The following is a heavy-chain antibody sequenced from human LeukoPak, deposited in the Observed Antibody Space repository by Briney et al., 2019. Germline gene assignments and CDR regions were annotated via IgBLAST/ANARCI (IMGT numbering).Heavy chain of an antibody. D-gene: IGHD3-10*01. CDR1: GFTFSSYA. J-gene: IGHJ6*02. CDR2: ISCKGTIK. Sequence: GRSLRLSCAASGFTFSSYAMHWVRQAPGKGLEWVAVISCKGTIKYYADSVKGRFTISRDNSKSTLYLQMNSLRAGDTAVYYCARVVLPGEDLWFGDYYYYGMDVWGQGTTVTVSS. CDR3: ARVVLPGEDLWFGDYYYYGMDV. V-gene: IGHV3-30-3*01.